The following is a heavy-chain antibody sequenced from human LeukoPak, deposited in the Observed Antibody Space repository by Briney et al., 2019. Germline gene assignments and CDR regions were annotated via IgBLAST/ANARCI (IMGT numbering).Heavy chain of an antibody. CDR1: GYTFTSYD. J-gene: IGHJ5*02. CDR2: MHPNSGNT. Sequence: ASVKVSCKASGYTFTSYDINWVRQATGQGLEWMGWMHPNSGNTGYAQKFQGRVTITRNTSISTAYMELSSLRSEDTAVYYCARGHYPRDRFDPWGQGTLVTVSS. CDR3: ARGHYPRDRFDP. V-gene: IGHV1-8*03. D-gene: IGHD1-26*01.